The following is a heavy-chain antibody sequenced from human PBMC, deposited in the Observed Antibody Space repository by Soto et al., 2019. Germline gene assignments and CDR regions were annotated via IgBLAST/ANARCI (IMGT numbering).Heavy chain of an antibody. CDR1: GDSMGSGGHY. CDR2: VYYSGAT. J-gene: IGHJ4*02. D-gene: IGHD7-27*01. V-gene: IGHV4-31*03. Sequence: TLSLTCIVTGDSMGSGGHYYNWIRQLPGKGLEWIGYVYYSGATHYNPSLRARATISRDTSKNQFFLRLISVTAADTAVYFFTRGKDLGPTAWGYWGQGTKVTV. CDR3: TRGKDLGPTAWGY.